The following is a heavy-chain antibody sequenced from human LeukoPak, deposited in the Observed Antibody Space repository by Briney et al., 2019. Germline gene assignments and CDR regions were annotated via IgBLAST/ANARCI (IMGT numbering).Heavy chain of an antibody. CDR3: ARKGSSWYPFDY. CDR2: MNPNSGNT. V-gene: IGHV1-8*01. CDR1: VYTFTGYD. D-gene: IGHD6-13*01. Sequence: SVKVSCKASVYTFTGYDSNWVRQSTGQGLEWMGWMNPNSGNTGYAQKFQGRVTMTRNTSISTAYMELSSLRSEDTAVYYCARKGSSWYPFDYWGQGTLVTVSS. J-gene: IGHJ4*02.